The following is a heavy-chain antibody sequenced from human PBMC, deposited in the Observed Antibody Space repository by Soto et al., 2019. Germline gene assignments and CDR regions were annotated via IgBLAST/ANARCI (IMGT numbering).Heavy chain of an antibody. J-gene: IGHJ5*02. Sequence: SETLSLTCALSGGSISAAGDPPSWIRQPPGGGLDCLIYIYHGGTFLYHPSLKPRLTISLDRSNNQFPLTLNSVTAADTAVYYCARAQFYSGSGRYNNLMFDPWGQGTQVTVSS. V-gene: IGHV4-30-2*01. CDR2: IYHGGTF. CDR3: ARAQFYSGSGRYNNLMFDP. CDR1: GGSISAAGDP. D-gene: IGHD3-10*01.